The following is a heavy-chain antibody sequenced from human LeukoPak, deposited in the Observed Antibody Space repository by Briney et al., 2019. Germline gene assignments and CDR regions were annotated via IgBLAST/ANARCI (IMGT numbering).Heavy chain of an antibody. CDR1: GGSFSGYY. D-gene: IGHD3-22*01. J-gene: IGHJ4*02. CDR2: INHSGST. CDR3: ARRTRSGYYDTVY. V-gene: IGHV4-34*01. Sequence: SETLSLTCAVYGGSFSGYYWSWIRQPPGKGLEWIGEINHSGSTNYNPSLKSRVTILVDTSKNQFSLKLSSVTAADTAVYYCARRTRSGYYDTVYWGQGTLVTVSS.